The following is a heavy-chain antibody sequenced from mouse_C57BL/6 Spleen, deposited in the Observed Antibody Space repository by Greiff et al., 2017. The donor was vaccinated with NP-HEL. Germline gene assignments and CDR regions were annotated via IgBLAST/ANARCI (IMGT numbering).Heavy chain of an antibody. Sequence: EVQLVESGGGLVQPKGSLKLSCAASGFSFTTYAMNWVRQAPGKGLEWVARIRSKSNNYATYDANSVKDRFTISRDDTASMLYLQTNNLQTEDTAMDYCVKQGDYCSSPFDYWGQGTTLTVSS. CDR3: VKQGDYCSSPFDY. CDR2: IRSKSNNYAT. CDR1: GFSFTTYA. J-gene: IGHJ2*01. V-gene: IGHV10-1*01. D-gene: IGHD1-1*01.